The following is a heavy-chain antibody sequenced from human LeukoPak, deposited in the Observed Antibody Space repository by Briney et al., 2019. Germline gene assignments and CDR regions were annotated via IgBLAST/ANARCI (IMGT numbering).Heavy chain of an antibody. CDR2: ISYGSNYM. V-gene: IGHV3-21*06. CDR3: ARGLMTTVRGVTKNYYSLDV. CDR1: RFSFSRYW. J-gene: IGHJ6*02. D-gene: IGHD3-10*01. Sequence: GGSLRLSCAASRFSFSRYWMSWVRQAPGKGLEWVSYISYGSNYMYYTDSVKGRFTVSRDNAKNSLYLQMNSLRADDTAVYYCARGLMTTVRGVTKNYYSLDVWGQGTTVTVSS.